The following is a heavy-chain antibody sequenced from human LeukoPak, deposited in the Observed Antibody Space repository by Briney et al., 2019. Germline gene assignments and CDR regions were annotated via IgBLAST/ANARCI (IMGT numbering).Heavy chain of an antibody. J-gene: IGHJ4*02. CDR3: AKWGDYDVLTGYYVSDY. D-gene: IGHD3-9*01. V-gene: IGHV3-23*01. CDR2: ITGSGSVI. CDR1: GFTFSNYT. Sequence: PGASLRLSCAASGFTFSNYTMSWVRQAPGKGLEWVSAITGSGSVIYYADSMKSRFTISRDNSKNTLYLQINSLRAEGTAVYYCAKWGDYDVLTGYYVSDYWGQGTLVTVSS.